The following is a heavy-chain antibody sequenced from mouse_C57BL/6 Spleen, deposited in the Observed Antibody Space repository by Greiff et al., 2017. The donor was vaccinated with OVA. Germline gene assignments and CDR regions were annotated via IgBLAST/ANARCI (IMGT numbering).Heavy chain of an antibody. V-gene: IGHV2-2*01. Sequence: VQLVESGPGLVQPSQSLSITCTVSGFSLTSYGVHWVRQSPGKGLEWLGVIWSGGSTDYNAAFISRLSISKDNSKSQVFFKMNSLQADDTAIYYCARNWAYYSNYVEGAMDYWGQGTSVTVSS. D-gene: IGHD2-5*01. CDR1: GFSLTSYG. J-gene: IGHJ4*01. CDR2: IWSGGST. CDR3: ARNWAYYSNYVEGAMDY.